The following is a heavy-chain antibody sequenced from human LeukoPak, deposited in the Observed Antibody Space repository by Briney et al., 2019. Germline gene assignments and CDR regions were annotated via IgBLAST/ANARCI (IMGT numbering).Heavy chain of an antibody. CDR1: GFTVSSTF. CDR2: LHSGGES. Sequence: GGSLRLSCTASGFTVSSTFMSWVRQAPGKGLEWASSLHSGGESYYADSVKGRCTISRDESKNTVYLQVASLRVEDTAVYYCAKTARYSSSWLDYWGQGTLVTVSS. V-gene: IGHV3-53*01. J-gene: IGHJ4*02. CDR3: AKTARYSSSWLDY. D-gene: IGHD6-13*01.